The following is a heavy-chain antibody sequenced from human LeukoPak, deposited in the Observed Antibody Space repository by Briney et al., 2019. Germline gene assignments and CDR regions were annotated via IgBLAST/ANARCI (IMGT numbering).Heavy chain of an antibody. CDR3: AKGPSSGYYMDV. J-gene: IGHJ6*03. Sequence: GGSLRLSCAVSEFTFSSYAMSWVRQAPGKGLEWVSAISGSGGSTYYADSVKGRFTISRDNSKNTLSLQMNSLRAEDTAVYYCAKGPSSGYYMDVWGKGTTVTVSS. CDR1: EFTFSSYA. V-gene: IGHV3-23*01. CDR2: ISGSGGST. D-gene: IGHD3-10*01.